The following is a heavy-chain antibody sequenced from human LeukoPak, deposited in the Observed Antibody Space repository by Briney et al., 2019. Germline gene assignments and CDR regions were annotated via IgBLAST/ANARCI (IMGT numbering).Heavy chain of an antibody. D-gene: IGHD4-17*01. CDR3: TTPAGDPPWDFDH. CDR2: IKSKTDGGTT. J-gene: IGHJ4*02. Sequence: GGSLRLSCAASGFTFSNAWMSWVRQAPGKGLEWVGRIKSKTDGGTTDYAAPVKGRFTISRDDSKNTLYLQMNSLKTEDTAVYYCTTPAGDPPWDFDHWGQGTLVTVSS. V-gene: IGHV3-15*01. CDR1: GFTFSNAW.